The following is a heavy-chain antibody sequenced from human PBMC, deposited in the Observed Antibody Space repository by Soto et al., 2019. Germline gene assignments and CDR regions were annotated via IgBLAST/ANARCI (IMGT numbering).Heavy chain of an antibody. CDR3: VSWVSAHFDS. CDR1: RFTSGYHA. V-gene: IGHV3-23*01. D-gene: IGHD6-13*01. Sequence: PGGSLRLSCAASRFTSGYHAMNWVRQAPGKGLEWVSTISSNGENTHYADSVKGRFIISSDNSSNTVALQMNSLRVEDTAIYYCVSWVSAHFDSWCQGPLVTVSS. CDR2: ISSNGENT. J-gene: IGHJ4*01.